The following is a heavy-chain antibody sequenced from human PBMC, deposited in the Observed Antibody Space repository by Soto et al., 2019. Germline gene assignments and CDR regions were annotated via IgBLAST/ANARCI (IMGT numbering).Heavy chain of an antibody. CDR2: IYYSGST. CDR3: ARSVRFLEWSAQKDYYYYYLDV. CDR1: YGSISSHY. J-gene: IGHJ6*03. V-gene: IGHV4-59*11. Sequence: PSETLSLTCTVAYGSISSHYWSRIRQPPGKGLEWIGYIYYSGSTNYNPSLKSRVTISVDTSKNQFSLKLSSVTAADTAVYYCARSVRFLEWSAQKDYYYYYLDVWGKGTTVTGSS. D-gene: IGHD3-3*01.